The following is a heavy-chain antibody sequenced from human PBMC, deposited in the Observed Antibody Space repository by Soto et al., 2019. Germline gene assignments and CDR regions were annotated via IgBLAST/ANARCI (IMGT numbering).Heavy chain of an antibody. Sequence: SETLSLTCAVYGGSFSGYYWSWIRQPPGKGLEWIGEINHSGSTNYNPSLKSRVTISVDTSKNQFSLKLSSVTAADTAVYYCARGPPTKQQLVPEINYYYYMDVWGKGTTVTVSS. CDR3: ARGPPTKQQLVPEINYYYYMDV. D-gene: IGHD6-13*01. CDR2: INHSGST. J-gene: IGHJ6*03. V-gene: IGHV4-34*01. CDR1: GGSFSGYY.